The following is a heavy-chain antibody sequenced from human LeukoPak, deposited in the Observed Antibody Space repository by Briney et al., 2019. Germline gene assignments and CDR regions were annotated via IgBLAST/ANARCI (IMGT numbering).Heavy chain of an antibody. V-gene: IGHV3-23*01. Sequence: GGSLRLSCAASGFTFSSYAMSWVRQAPGKGLEWVSGISGSGGSTYYADSVKGRFTISRDNSKNTLYLRMNSLRAEDTAVYYCAKIADYGDFLDAFDIWGQGTMVTVSS. J-gene: IGHJ3*02. CDR2: ISGSGGST. CDR3: AKIADYGDFLDAFDI. CDR1: GFTFSSYA. D-gene: IGHD4-17*01.